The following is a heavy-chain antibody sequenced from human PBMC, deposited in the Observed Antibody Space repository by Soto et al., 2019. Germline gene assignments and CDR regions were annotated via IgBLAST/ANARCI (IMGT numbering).Heavy chain of an antibody. D-gene: IGHD1-1*01. V-gene: IGHV1-8*01. J-gene: IGHJ6*02. Sequence: ASXKGSCKASGYTFTSYDIKWVRQATGQGLEWMGWMNPNSGNTGYAQKFQGRVTMTRNTSISTAYMELSSLRSEDTAVYYCARERTGTTSMDVWGQGTTVTVSS. CDR2: MNPNSGNT. CDR3: ARERTGTTSMDV. CDR1: GYTFTSYD.